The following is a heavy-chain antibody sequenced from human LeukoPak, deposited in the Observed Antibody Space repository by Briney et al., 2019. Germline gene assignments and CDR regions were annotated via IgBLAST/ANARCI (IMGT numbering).Heavy chain of an antibody. D-gene: IGHD3-22*01. CDR3: AGQFDSSGSYFY. Sequence: SETLSLTCTVSGSGYSISGGFYWGWIRQPPGKGLEWIGSIYHTGSTYYNPSLKSRATISVDTSKNQFSPKLKFVTAADTAVYYCAGQFDSSGSYFYWGQGTLVTVSS. J-gene: IGHJ4*02. V-gene: IGHV4-38-2*02. CDR1: GSGYSISGGFY. CDR2: IYHTGST.